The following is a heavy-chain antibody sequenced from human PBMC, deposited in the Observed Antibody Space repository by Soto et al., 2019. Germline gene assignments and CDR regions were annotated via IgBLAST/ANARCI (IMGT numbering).Heavy chain of an antibody. CDR1: GFTFSSYA. Sequence: GGSLRLSCAASGFTFSSYAMSWVRQAPGKGLEWVSAISGSGGSTYYADSVKGRFTISRDNSKNTLYLQMNSLRAEDTAVYYCATDIVVVPAAMVGRNMDVRGKGTTVTVSS. V-gene: IGHV3-23*01. CDR2: ISGSGGST. CDR3: ATDIVVVPAAMVGRNMDV. D-gene: IGHD2-2*01. J-gene: IGHJ6*03.